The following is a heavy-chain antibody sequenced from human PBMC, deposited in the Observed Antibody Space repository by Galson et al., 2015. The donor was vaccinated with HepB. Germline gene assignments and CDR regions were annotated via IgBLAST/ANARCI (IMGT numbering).Heavy chain of an antibody. CDR3: ARVVVVPAAILVDAFDI. V-gene: IGHV3-7*01. J-gene: IGHJ3*02. D-gene: IGHD2-2*01. CDR1: GFTFSSYW. CDR2: IKQDGSEK. Sequence: SLRLSCAASGFTFSSYWMSWVRQAPGKGLEWVANIKQDGSEKYYVDSVKGRFTISRDNAKNSLYLQMNSLRAEDTAVYYCARVVVVPAAILVDAFDIWGQGTMVTVSS.